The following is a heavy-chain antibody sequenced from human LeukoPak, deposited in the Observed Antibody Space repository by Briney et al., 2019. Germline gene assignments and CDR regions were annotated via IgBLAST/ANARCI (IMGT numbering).Heavy chain of an antibody. V-gene: IGHV4-4*07. D-gene: IGHD6-13*01. Sequence: SETLSLTCTVSGGSISNYYWSWIRQPAGKGLEWIGRIDTSGNTNYKPSLKSRVTMSVDTSKNQFSPKLSSVTAADTAVYYCARVSSSWYQDWYFDLWGRGTLVTVSS. J-gene: IGHJ2*01. CDR3: ARVSSSWYQDWYFDL. CDR1: GGSISNYY. CDR2: IDTSGNT.